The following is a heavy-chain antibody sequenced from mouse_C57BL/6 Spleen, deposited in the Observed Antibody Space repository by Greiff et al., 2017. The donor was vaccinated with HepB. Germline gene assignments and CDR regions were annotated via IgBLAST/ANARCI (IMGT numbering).Heavy chain of an antibody. CDR2: IYPGDGDT. Sequence: HVQLKESGPELVKPGASVKISCKASGYAFSSSWMNWVKQRPGKGLEWIGRIYPGDGDTNYNGKFKGKATLTADKSSSTAYMQLSSLTSEDSAVYFCSRNYYGSSYGDYFDYWGQGTTLTVSS. V-gene: IGHV1-82*01. CDR1: GYAFSSSW. CDR3: SRNYYGSSYGDYFDY. D-gene: IGHD1-1*01. J-gene: IGHJ2*01.